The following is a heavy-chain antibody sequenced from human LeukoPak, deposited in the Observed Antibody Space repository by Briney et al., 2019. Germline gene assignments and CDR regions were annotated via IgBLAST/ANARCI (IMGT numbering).Heavy chain of an antibody. CDR2: TYSGGST. Sequence: GGSLRLSCAASGFTVNNNYMSWVRQAPGKGLEWVSVTYSGGSTYYADSVKGRFTISRDNSKNTLYLQMNSLRAEGTAMYYCARGRGTFVVKYYFDYWGHGTLVTVSS. V-gene: IGHV3-53*01. CDR1: GFTVNNNY. D-gene: IGHD2-21*01. CDR3: ARGRGTFVVKYYFDY. J-gene: IGHJ4*01.